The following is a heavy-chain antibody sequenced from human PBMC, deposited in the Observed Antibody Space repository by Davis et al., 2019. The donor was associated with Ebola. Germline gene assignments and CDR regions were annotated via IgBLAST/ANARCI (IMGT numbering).Heavy chain of an antibody. CDR1: GFTFSSYA. J-gene: IGHJ6*02. CDR3: AKTGHQLSPLYGMDV. V-gene: IGHV3-23*01. CDR2: ISGSGGST. D-gene: IGHD2-2*01. Sequence: GESLKISCAASGFTFSSYAMSWVRQAPGKGLEWVSAISGSGGSTYYADSVKGRFTISRDNSKNTLYLQMNSLRAEDTAVYYCAKTGHQLSPLYGMDVWGQGTTVTVSS.